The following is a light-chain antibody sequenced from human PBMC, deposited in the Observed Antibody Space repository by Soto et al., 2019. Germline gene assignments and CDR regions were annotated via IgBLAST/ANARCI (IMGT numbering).Light chain of an antibody. V-gene: IGKV3-20*01. CDR1: QSVSSSY. Sequence: EIVLTHSPGTLSLSPGEIATLSCRASQSVSSSYLAWYQQKPGQAPRLLIYGASSRATGIPDRFSGSGSGTDFTLTISRLEPEDFAVYYCQHQGTFGQGTRLEIK. J-gene: IGKJ5*01. CDR2: GAS. CDR3: QHQGT.